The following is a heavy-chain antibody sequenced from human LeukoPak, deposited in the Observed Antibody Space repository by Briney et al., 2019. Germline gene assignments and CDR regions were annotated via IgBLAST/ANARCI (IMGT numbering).Heavy chain of an antibody. D-gene: IGHD3-3*01. Sequence: YAHSVSGRFTISRDNAKASLYLQMDSLGADDTAVYYCARDYEFWSGFANYWGQETLVTVSS. J-gene: IGHJ4*02. V-gene: IGHV3-21*06. CDR3: ARDYEFWSGFANY.